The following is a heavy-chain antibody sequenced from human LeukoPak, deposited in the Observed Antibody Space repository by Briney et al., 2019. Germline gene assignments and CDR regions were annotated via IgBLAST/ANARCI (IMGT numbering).Heavy chain of an antibody. D-gene: IGHD1-14*01. CDR2: ITGDGTRT. J-gene: IGHJ4*02. V-gene: IGHV3-23*01. Sequence: GGSLRLSRAASGFTFSSCAMTWVRQAPGKGLEWVASITGDGTRTYYTDSVKGRFTISRDNSKNTLYLQMNSLRADETAIYYCASRPRADMGPLDYWGQGTLVTVST. CDR1: GFTFSSCA. CDR3: ASRPRADMGPLDY.